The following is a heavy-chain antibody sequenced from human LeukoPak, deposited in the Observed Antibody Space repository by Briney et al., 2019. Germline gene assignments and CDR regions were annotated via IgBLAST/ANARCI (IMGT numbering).Heavy chain of an antibody. CDR1: GGSFSGYY. CDR2: INHSGST. V-gene: IGHV4-34*01. CDR3: ARVTYSGSYIGS. Sequence: SETLSLTCAVYGGSFSGYYWSWIRQPPGKGLEWIGEINHSGSTNYNPSLKSRVTISVDTSKNQFSLKLSSVTAADTAVYYCARVTYSGSYIGSWGQGTLVTVSS. D-gene: IGHD1-26*01. J-gene: IGHJ5*02.